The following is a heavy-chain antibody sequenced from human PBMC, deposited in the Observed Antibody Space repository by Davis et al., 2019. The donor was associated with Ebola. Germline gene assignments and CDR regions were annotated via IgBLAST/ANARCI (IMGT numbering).Heavy chain of an antibody. CDR3: ASGNSHYFNY. Sequence: MPSETLSLTCTVSGGSISGGGFYWNWIRQHPGKGLEWIGYIYYIGSSYYNPSLKSRVTISVDASKNQISLRLNSVTAADTAVYYCASGNSHYFNYWGQGALVTVSS. CDR1: GGSISGGGFY. J-gene: IGHJ4*02. D-gene: IGHD3-10*01. CDR2: IYYIGSS. V-gene: IGHV4-31*03.